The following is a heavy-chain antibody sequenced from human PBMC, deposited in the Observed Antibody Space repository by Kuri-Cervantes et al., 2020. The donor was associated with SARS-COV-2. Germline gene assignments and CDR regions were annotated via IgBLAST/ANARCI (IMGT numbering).Heavy chain of an antibody. J-gene: IGHJ6*02. CDR2: IDSSDDYT. Sequence: GEAPMTSWKGSGYSFTSYRLSWVRQTPRKGLEWGGRIDSSDDYTNYSPSFHGHVDISADKSISTADPQWSSLKASDTAMYYCARPLPNPYYSSGWIFYGLDVWGQGTTVTVSS. CDR1: GYSFTSYR. CDR3: ARPLPNPYYSSGWIFYGLDV. V-gene: IGHV5-10-1*01. D-gene: IGHD6-19*01.